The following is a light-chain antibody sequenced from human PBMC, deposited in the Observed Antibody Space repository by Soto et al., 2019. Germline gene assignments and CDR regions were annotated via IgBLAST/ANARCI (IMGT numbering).Light chain of an antibody. V-gene: IGLV2-18*02. Sequence: QSALTQPASVSGSPGQSITVSCTGTSSDVGSYNRVSWYQQSPGTAPKLIIYDVNNRPLGVPDRFFGSKSGNTASLTISGLQAEDEADYYCCSYTTRTTYGFGTGTKVTVL. CDR3: CSYTTRTTYG. J-gene: IGLJ1*01. CDR1: SSDVGSYNR. CDR2: DVN.